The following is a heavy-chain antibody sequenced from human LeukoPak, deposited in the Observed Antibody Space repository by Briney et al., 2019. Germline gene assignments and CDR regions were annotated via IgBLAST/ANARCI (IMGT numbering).Heavy chain of an antibody. CDR1: GYTFTSYG. V-gene: IGHV1-18*01. J-gene: IGHJ4*02. CDR3: ARDPTGIAAAAFDY. CDR2: ISAYNGNT. Sequence: ASVKVSRKASGYTFTSYGISWVRQAPGQGLEWMGWISAYNGNTNYAQKLQGRVTMTTDTSTSTAYMELRSLRSDDTAVYCCARDPTGIAAAAFDYWGEGTLVTVSS. D-gene: IGHD6-13*01.